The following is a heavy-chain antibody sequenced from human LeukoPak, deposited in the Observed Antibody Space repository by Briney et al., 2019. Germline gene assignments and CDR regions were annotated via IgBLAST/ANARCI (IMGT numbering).Heavy chain of an antibody. CDR1: GLTFSSYA. V-gene: IGHV3-21*01. J-gene: IGHJ4*02. Sequence: GGSLRLSCAASGLTFSSYAMNWVRQAPGKGLEWVSSISSSSSYIYYADSVKGRFTISRDNAKNSLYLQMNSPRAEDTAVYYCARDQGDYGDYVYLMTVDYWGQGTLVTVSS. CDR3: ARDQGDYGDYVYLMTVDY. CDR2: ISSSSSYI. D-gene: IGHD4-17*01.